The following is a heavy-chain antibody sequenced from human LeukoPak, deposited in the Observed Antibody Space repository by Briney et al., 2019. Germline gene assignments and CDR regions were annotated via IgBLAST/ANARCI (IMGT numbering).Heavy chain of an antibody. CDR3: ASQLGGTTFH. J-gene: IGHJ4*02. Sequence: PSETLSLTCAVYGGSFSDYYWSWIRQPPGKGLEWIGEINHSGSTNYNPSLKSRVTISVDTSKNQFSLNLSSVTAADTAVYYCASQLGGTTFHWGQGTLVTVSS. CDR2: INHSGST. D-gene: IGHD1-1*01. V-gene: IGHV4-34*01. CDR1: GGSFSDYY.